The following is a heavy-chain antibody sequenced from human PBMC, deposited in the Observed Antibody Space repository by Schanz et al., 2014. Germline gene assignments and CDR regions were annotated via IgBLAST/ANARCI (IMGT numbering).Heavy chain of an antibody. CDR2: MWNDGIKT. D-gene: IGHD6-19*01. Sequence: QVQLVESGGGVVQPGRSLRLSCVASGFTFISYDIHWVRQAPGKGLEWVAVMWNDGIKTHYADSGKGRFTISRDNSKNTVYLQMNSLRTDDTAMYYCARDPNTSAWLPYFDTWGQGTLVTVSS. V-gene: IGHV3-30*19. CDR3: ARDPNTSAWLPYFDT. J-gene: IGHJ4*02. CDR1: GFTFISYD.